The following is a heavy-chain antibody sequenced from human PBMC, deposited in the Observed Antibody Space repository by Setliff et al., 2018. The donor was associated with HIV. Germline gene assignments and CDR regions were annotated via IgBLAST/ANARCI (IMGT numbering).Heavy chain of an antibody. CDR3: ARDCRVGWVFTYGMDV. CDR1: GFTFISYA. Sequence: PGGSLRLSCAASGFTFISYAMSWVRQAPGKGLEWVSTISASGNSPYYVDSVKGRFTISRDNSKNTLYLQMNSLRVEDTAIYYCARDCRVGWVFTYGMDVWGQGTTVTVSS. J-gene: IGHJ6*02. D-gene: IGHD6-13*01. CDR2: ISASGNSP. V-gene: IGHV3-23*01.